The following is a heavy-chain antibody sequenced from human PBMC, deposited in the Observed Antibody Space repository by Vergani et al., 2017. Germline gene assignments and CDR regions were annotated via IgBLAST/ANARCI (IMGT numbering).Heavy chain of an antibody. V-gene: IGHV1-18*04. Sequence: QAQLGQSDSEVKKPGDSVTLSCKTSGYTFVNHPITWVRQAPGQGLEWMGWISPYNHKTLYSQKVGGRVTMTSDTSSSTVFLELPRLTSDDTAIYYCARSQMATNVFDWWGRGTLVTVSS. D-gene: IGHD5-24*01. CDR1: GYTFVNHP. J-gene: IGHJ4*02. CDR2: ISPYNHKT. CDR3: ARSQMATNVFDW.